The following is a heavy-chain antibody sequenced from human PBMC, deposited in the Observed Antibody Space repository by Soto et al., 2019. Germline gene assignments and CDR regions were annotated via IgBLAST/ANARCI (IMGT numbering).Heavy chain of an antibody. CDR2: IYYSGST. J-gene: IGHJ4*02. Sequence: QVQLQESGPGLVKPSETLSLTCTVSGGSISSYYWSWIRQPPGKGLEWIGYIYYSGSTNYNPSLKSRVTISVDTSKNQFSLKLSSVTAADTAVYYCARHSFSVYSGYDFDYWGQGTLVTVSS. D-gene: IGHD5-12*01. CDR3: ARHSFSVYSGYDFDY. V-gene: IGHV4-59*08. CDR1: GGSISSYY.